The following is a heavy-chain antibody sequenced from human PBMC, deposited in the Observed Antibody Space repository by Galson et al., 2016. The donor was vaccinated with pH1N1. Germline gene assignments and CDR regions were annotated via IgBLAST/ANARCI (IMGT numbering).Heavy chain of an antibody. CDR1: SESFSGYF. CDR2: ISHSGSA. D-gene: IGHD3-22*01. J-gene: IGHJ4*02. CDR3: ARLQGDYDTSAYPDY. V-gene: IGHV4-34*01. Sequence: ETLSLTCAVSSESFSGYFWSWIRQPPGQGLEWIGDISHSGSAYYNPSLKSRVTLSLDMSKSQLSLTLSSVTAADTAFYYCARLQGDYDTSAYPDYWGQGTLVTVSS.